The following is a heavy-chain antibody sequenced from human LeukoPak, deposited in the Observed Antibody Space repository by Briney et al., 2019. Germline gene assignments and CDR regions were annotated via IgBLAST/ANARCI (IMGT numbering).Heavy chain of an antibody. V-gene: IGHV1-18*01. J-gene: IGHJ4*02. CDR3: ARDYYDSSGYYDVDY. Sequence: ASVKVSCKASGYTFTSYGISWVRQAPGQGLECMGWISAYNGNTNYAQKLQGRVTMTTDTSTSTAYMELRSLRSDDTAVYYCARDYYDSSGYYDVDYWGQGTLVTVSS. D-gene: IGHD3-22*01. CDR1: GYTFTSYG. CDR2: ISAYNGNT.